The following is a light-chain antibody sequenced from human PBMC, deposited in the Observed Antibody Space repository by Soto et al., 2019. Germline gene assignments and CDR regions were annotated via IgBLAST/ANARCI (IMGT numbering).Light chain of an antibody. CDR2: GAS. Sequence: EIVMTQSPATLSVYTGERATLSCRASQSVSSNLAWYQQKPGQAPRLLIYGASTRATGIPARFSGSGSGTEFTLTISSLQSEDFAVYYCQQYNNGPPWTFGQGTKVDIK. J-gene: IGKJ1*01. CDR1: QSVSSN. CDR3: QQYNNGPPWT. V-gene: IGKV3-15*01.